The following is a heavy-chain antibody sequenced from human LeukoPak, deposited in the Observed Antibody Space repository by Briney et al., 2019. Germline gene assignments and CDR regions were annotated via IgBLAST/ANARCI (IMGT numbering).Heavy chain of an antibody. V-gene: IGHV1-46*01. CDR3: AREDGVWAYYMDV. CDR2: INPSGGST. CDR1: GYTFTSYY. Sequence: ASVKVSCKASGYTFTSYYMHWVRHAPGQGLEWMGIINPSGGSTSYAQKLQGIVTITKDMSTSTVYMELSSLRSEDTAVYYCAREDGVWAYYMDVWGKGTTVTVSS. D-gene: IGHD6-6*01. J-gene: IGHJ6*03.